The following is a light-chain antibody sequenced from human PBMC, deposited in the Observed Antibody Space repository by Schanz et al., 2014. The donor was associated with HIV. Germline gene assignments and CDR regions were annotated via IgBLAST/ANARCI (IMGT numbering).Light chain of an antibody. CDR3: TQTLQTPQFT. J-gene: IGKJ3*01. CDR2: KVS. V-gene: IGKV2-30*01. CDR1: QSLVFSDGNTY. Sequence: DVVMTQSPLSLPVTLGQPASISCRSSQSLVFSDGNTYLSWFQQRPGQSPRRLIYKVSNRDSGVPDRVSGSGSGTDFTLKISRVEAEDVGVYYCTQTLQTPQFTFGPGTKVDIK.